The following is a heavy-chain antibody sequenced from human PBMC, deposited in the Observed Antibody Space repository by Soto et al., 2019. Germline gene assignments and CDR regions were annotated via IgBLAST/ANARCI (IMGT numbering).Heavy chain of an antibody. Sequence: GESLKISCKGSGYSFTSYWISWVRQTPGKGLEWMGRIDPSDSYTNYSPSFQGHVTISADKSISTAYLQWSSLKASDTAMYYCARIFDSAGTTDYWGQGTLVTVSS. J-gene: IGHJ4*02. CDR2: IDPSDSYT. CDR3: ARIFDSAGTTDY. D-gene: IGHD1-7*01. CDR1: GYSFTSYW. V-gene: IGHV5-10-1*01.